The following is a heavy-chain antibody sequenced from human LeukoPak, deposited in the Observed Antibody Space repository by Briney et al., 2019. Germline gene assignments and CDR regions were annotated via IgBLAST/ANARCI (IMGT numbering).Heavy chain of an antibody. CDR2: TYYRSKWYN. D-gene: IGHD6-13*01. Sequence: SQTLSLTSAISGDSVSTNSAAWNWIRQSPSRGLEWLGRTYYRSKWYNDYAVSVKSRITINPDTSKNQFSLQLNSVTHDDTAVYYCARDRAGVYYYGMDVWGQGATVTVSS. J-gene: IGHJ6*02. V-gene: IGHV6-1*01. CDR3: ARDRAGVYYYGMDV. CDR1: GDSVSTNSAA.